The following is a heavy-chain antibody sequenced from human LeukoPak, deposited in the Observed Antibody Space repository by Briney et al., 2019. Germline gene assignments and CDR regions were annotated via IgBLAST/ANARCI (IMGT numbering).Heavy chain of an antibody. V-gene: IGHV1-2*02. D-gene: IGHD6-13*01. CDR1: GYTFTSYG. Sequence: ASVKVSCKASGYTFTSYGISWVRQAPGQGLEWMGWINPNSGGTNYAQKFQGRVTMTRDTSISTAYMELSRLRSDDTAVYYCASSRIAAAGRGLSYYFDYWGQGTLVTVSS. CDR2: INPNSGGT. J-gene: IGHJ4*02. CDR3: ASSRIAAAGRGLSYYFDY.